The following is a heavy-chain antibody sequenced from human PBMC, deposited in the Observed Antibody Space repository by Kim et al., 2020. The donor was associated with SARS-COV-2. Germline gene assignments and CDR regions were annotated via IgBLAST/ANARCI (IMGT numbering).Heavy chain of an antibody. CDR1: GGTFSSYA. V-gene: IGHV1-69*13. CDR2: IIPIFGTA. CDR3: ARMPSSTMIVVRPYYGMDV. J-gene: IGHJ6*01. D-gene: IGHD3-22*01. Sequence: SVKVSCKASGGTFSSYAISWVRQAPGQGLEWMGGIIPIFGTANYAQKFQGIVTITAVESTSTAYMELSSLRSEDTSVYYCARMPSSTMIVVRPYYGMDV.